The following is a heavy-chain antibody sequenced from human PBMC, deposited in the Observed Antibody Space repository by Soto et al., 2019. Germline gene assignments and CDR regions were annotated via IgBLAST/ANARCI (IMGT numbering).Heavy chain of an antibody. CDR1: GGSISSYY. D-gene: IGHD1-7*01. CDR2: IYYSGRT. CDR3: ARGYNWNYPGWFDP. Sequence: SETLSLTCTVSGGSISSYYWSWIRQPPGKGLEWIGYIYYSGRTNYNPSLKSRVTISVDTSKNQFSLKLSSVTAADTAVYYCARGYNWNYPGWFDPWGQGTLVTVS. V-gene: IGHV4-59*01. J-gene: IGHJ5*02.